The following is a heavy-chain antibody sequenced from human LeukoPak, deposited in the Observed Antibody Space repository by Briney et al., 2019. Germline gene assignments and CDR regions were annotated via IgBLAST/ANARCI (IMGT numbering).Heavy chain of an antibody. CDR3: TRDALYGDPSYYYMDV. CDR2: IKQDGSDI. D-gene: IGHD4-17*01. CDR1: GFTFNGFW. J-gene: IGHJ6*03. V-gene: IGHV3-7*01. Sequence: PGGSLRLSCAASGFTFNGFWMSWVRQAPGKGLEWVANIKQDGSDIYYLGSVRGRFTISRDNAMNSLYLQMNSLRAADTAVYYCTRDALYGDPSYYYMDVWGKGTTVTVSS.